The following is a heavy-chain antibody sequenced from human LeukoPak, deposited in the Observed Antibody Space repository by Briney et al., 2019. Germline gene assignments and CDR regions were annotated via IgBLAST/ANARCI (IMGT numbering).Heavy chain of an antibody. J-gene: IGHJ4*02. CDR1: GYTFTSYG. V-gene: IGHV1-18*01. Sequence: GASVKVSCKASGYTFTSYGIGWVRQAPGQGLEWMGWISAYNGNTNYAQKLQGRVTMTTDTSTSTAYMELRSLRSDDTAVYYCARGSPIMITFGGVIALPSFDYWGQGTLVTVSS. D-gene: IGHD3-16*02. CDR3: ARGSPIMITFGGVIALPSFDY. CDR2: ISAYNGNT.